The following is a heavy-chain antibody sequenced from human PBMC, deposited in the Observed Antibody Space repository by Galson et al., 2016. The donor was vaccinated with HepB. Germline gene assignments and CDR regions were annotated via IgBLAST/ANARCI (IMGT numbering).Heavy chain of an antibody. D-gene: IGHD2-2*01. CDR3: AGRRTDSVVVAAAIRIRAFDI. J-gene: IGHJ3*02. CDR1: GGSFNSYF. V-gene: IGHV4-34*01. Sequence: SETLSLTCAVYGGSFNSYFWSWIRQPPGMGLQWIAEINHSGTTNYNPSLNSRVAILVDKSKNQFSLKLNSVTAADTAVYYCAGRRTDSVVVAAAIRIRAFDIWGQGTTVTVSS. CDR2: INHSGTT.